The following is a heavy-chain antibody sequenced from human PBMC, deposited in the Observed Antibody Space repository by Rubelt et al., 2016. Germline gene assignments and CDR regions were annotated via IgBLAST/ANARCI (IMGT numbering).Heavy chain of an antibody. D-gene: IGHD3-10*01. CDR1: GGSFSSYY. J-gene: IGHJ4*02. Sequence: QVQLRQWGAGLLKPSETLSLTCAVYGGSFSSYYWSWIRQSPGKGLEWIGEINQSGTTNYNPSLKSRVTISVDASKNQFSLKVRSVTAAETAVDYCVRDWGSSQSNHWFGFDYWGQGILVTVSS. CDR2: INQSGTT. CDR3: VRDWGSSQSNHWFGFDY. V-gene: IGHV4-34*01.